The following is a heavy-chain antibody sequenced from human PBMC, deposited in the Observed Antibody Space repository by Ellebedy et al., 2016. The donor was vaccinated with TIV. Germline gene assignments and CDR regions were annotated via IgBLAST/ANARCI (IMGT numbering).Heavy chain of an antibody. J-gene: IGHJ4*02. D-gene: IGHD5-24*01. CDR3: ARNANGYNYIYYFDY. CDR1: GFTLRSNW. CDR2: MYSGVST. V-gene: IGHV3-53*01. Sequence: PGGSLRLSCAASGFTLRSNWMHWVSQAQGKGLEWDSGMYSGVSTYFADSVKGRFTISRDNSKNTLYLQMNSLRAEDTAVYYCARNANGYNYIYYFDYWGQGTLVTVSS.